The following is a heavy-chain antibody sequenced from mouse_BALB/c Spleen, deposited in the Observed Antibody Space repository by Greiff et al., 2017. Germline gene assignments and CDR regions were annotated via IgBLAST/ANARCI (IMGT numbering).Heavy chain of an antibody. V-gene: IGHV10-1*02. D-gene: IGHD2-2*01. CDR1: GFTFNTYA. CDR3: VRQYGLAWFAY. J-gene: IGHJ3*01. Sequence: EVMLVESGGGLVQPKGSLKLSCAASGFTFNTYAMNWVRQAPGKGLEWVARIRSKSNNYATYYADSVKDRFTISRDDSQSMLYLQMNNLKTEDTAMYYCVRQYGLAWFAYWGQGTLVTVSA. CDR2: IRSKSNNYAT.